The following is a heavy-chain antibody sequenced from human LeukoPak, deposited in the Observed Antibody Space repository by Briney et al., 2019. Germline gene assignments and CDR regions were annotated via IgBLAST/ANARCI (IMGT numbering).Heavy chain of an antibody. CDR1: GYTFTDHY. V-gene: IGHV1-2*02. Sequence: GASVKVSCKASGYTFTDHYIHWVRQAPGQGFEWMGWINPNTGGTDYAQKFQDRIAISTYTSISTAYVELSRLRSDDTALYYCARDLATIDGIAWYYFENWGQGTLVTVS. J-gene: IGHJ4*02. CDR3: ARDLATIDGIAWYYFEN. CDR2: INPNTGGT. D-gene: IGHD5-12*01.